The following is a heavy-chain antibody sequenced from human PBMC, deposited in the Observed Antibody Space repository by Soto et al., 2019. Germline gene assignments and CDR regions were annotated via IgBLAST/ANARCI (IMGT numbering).Heavy chain of an antibody. CDR2: ISWNSGTI. CDR1: GFTFDDYA. Sequence: EVQLVESGGGLVQPDRSLRLSCAASGFTFDDYAMHWVRQAPGKGLEWVSGISWNSGTIGYADSVKGRFTISRDNAKNSLYLQMNSLRAEDTALYYCANSGSYPTYFDYWGQGTLVTVSS. CDR3: ANSGSYPTYFDY. D-gene: IGHD1-26*01. J-gene: IGHJ4*02. V-gene: IGHV3-9*01.